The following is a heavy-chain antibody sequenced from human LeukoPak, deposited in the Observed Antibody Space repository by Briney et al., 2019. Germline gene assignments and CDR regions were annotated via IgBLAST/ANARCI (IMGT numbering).Heavy chain of an antibody. J-gene: IGHJ4*02. V-gene: IGHV3-48*02. CDR2: ISGGSVTM. CDR3: ARGGAGIIDY. Sequence: PWGSLRLSCAGSGFTFSSYNMNWVRQAPGKGLEWISYISGGSVTMYYADSVKGRFTISRDNAQSSLYLQMSSLRDEDTALYYCARGGAGIIDYWGQGTLVTVSS. D-gene: IGHD1-14*01. CDR1: GFTFSSYN.